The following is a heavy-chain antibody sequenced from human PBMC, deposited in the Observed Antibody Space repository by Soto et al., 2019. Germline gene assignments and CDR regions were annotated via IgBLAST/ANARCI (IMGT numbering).Heavy chain of an antibody. Sequence: SETLSLTCTVSGGSISSYYWSWIRQPPGKGLEWIGYIYYSGSSNYNPSLKSRVTISVDTSKNQFSLKLSSVTAADTAVYYCARGFRGGYLGYWGQGTLVTVSS. J-gene: IGHJ4*02. CDR3: ARGFRGGYLGY. V-gene: IGHV4-59*01. D-gene: IGHD3-3*01. CDR1: GGSISSYY. CDR2: IYYSGSS.